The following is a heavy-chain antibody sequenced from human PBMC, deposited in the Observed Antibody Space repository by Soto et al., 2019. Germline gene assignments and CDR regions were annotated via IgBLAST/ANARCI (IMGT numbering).Heavy chain of an antibody. CDR3: ARGAPAGDEYYFDY. CDR2: IYYSGST. Sequence: ASETLSLTCTVSGGSISSGDYYWSWVRQPPGKGLEWIGYIYYSGSTYYNPSLKSRVTISVDTSKNQFSLKLSSVTAADTAVYYCARGAPAGDEYYFDYWGQGTLVTVSS. J-gene: IGHJ4*02. V-gene: IGHV4-30-4*01. D-gene: IGHD2-21*02. CDR1: GGSISSGDYY.